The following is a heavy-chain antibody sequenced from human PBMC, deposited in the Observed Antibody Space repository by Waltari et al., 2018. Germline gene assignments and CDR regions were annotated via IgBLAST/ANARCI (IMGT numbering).Heavy chain of an antibody. CDR2: INHSGST. V-gene: IGHV4-34*01. J-gene: IGHJ4*02. CDR3: AREVTEIDY. D-gene: IGHD4-4*01. CDR1: GGSFSGSY. Sequence: QVQLQQWGAGLLKPSETLSLTCAVYGGSFSGSYWSWIRQPPGKGLEWIGEINHSGSTNYNPSLKSRVTISVDTSKNQFSLQLNSVTPEDTAVYYCAREVTEIDYWGQGTLVIVSS.